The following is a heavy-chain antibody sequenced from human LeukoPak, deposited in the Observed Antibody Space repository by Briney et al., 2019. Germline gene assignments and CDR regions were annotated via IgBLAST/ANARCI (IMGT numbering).Heavy chain of an antibody. CDR3: AVRGTPYYYFYMDV. V-gene: IGHV1-2*02. D-gene: IGHD2-15*01. Sequence: ASVKVSCKASGYTFTNYAMNWVRQAPGQGLEWMGGIIPIFGTANYAQKFQGRVTMTRDTSISTAYMELSRLRSDDTAVYYCAVRGTPYYYFYMDVWGKGTTVTVSS. CDR2: IIPIFGTA. CDR1: GYTFTNYA. J-gene: IGHJ6*03.